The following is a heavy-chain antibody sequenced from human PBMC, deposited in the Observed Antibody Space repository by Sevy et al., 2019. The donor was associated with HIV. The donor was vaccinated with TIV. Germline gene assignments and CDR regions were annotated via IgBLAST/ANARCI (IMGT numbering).Heavy chain of an antibody. D-gene: IGHD2-8*02. J-gene: IGHJ4*02. V-gene: IGHV3-48*01. CDR3: ARGPSFLVVSDAPVDY. CDR2: INSRSSTI. Sequence: GGSLRLSCVASGFTFSTNSMNWVRQAPGKGLEWVSYINSRSSTIHYADSVKGRFTIFRDNAQNSLYLQMNSLRGEDTAVYYYARGPSFLVVSDAPVDYWGQGTLVTVSS. CDR1: GFTFSTNS.